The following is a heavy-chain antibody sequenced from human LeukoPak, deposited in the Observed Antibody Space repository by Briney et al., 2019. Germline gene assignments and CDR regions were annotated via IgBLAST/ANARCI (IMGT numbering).Heavy chain of an antibody. J-gene: IGHJ5*02. CDR3: AREGQWLPDWFDP. V-gene: IGHV4-59*01. D-gene: IGHD6-19*01. CDR1: GGSISGYY. CDR2: IHYSGST. Sequence: PSETLFLTCTVSGGSISGYYWSWIRQPPGKGLEWIGYIHYSGSTNYNPSLKSRVTISLDMSKNQFSLKLNSVTAADTAVYYCAREGQWLPDWFDPWGQGTLVIVSS.